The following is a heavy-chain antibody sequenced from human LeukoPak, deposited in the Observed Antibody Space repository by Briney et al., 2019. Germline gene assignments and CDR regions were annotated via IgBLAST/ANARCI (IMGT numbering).Heavy chain of an antibody. CDR3: AREGDRDPHMLIFGV. CDR1: GYTFTGYY. CDR2: INPNSGGT. J-gene: IGHJ4*02. Sequence: ASVKVSCKASGYTFTGYYMHWVRQAPGQGLEWMGWINPNSGGTNYAQKFQGRVTMTRDTSISTAYMELSRLRSDDTAVYYCAREGDRDPHMLIFGVGGQGTLVTVSS. D-gene: IGHD3-3*01. V-gene: IGHV1-2*02.